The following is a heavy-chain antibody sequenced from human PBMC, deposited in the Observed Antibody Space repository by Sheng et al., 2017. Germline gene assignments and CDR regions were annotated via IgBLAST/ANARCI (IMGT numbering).Heavy chain of an antibody. J-gene: IGHJ4*02. CDR2: IYSGGST. Sequence: EVQLVESGGGLVQPGGSLRLSCVVSGFIVNDNYMSWVRQAPGKGLEWVSIIYSGGSTYYADSVKGRFTISRDNSKNTLYLQMNSLRAEDTAVYFCARTAVGNALDYFDHWGQGTLVTVSS. CDR1: GFIVNDNY. D-gene: IGHD3-16*01. V-gene: IGHV3-66*02. CDR3: ARTAVGNALDYFDH.